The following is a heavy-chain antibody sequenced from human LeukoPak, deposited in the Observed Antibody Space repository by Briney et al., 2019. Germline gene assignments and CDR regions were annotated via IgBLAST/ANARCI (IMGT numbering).Heavy chain of an antibody. CDR2: IYYSGST. CDR1: GGSISSSSYY. Sequence: SETLSLTCTVSGGSISSSSYYWGWIRQPPGKGLEWIGSIYYSGSTYYNPSLKSRVTISVDTSKNQFSLKLSPVTAADTAVFFCARYSDYDYTFDIWGQGTMVTVSS. V-gene: IGHV4-39*07. D-gene: IGHD5-12*01. J-gene: IGHJ3*02. CDR3: ARYSDYDYTFDI.